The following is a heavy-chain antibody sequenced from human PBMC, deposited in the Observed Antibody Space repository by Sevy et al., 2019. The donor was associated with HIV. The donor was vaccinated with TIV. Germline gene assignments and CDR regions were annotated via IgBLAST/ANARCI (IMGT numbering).Heavy chain of an antibody. CDR3: ARDPRAYYYGSGSRLYAFDI. J-gene: IGHJ3*02. CDR1: GGTFSSYA. V-gene: IGHV1-69*13. CDR2: IIPIFGTA. D-gene: IGHD3-10*01. Sequence: ASVKVSCKASGGTFSSYAISWVRQAPGQGLEWMGRIIPIFGTANYAQKFQGRVTITADESTSTAYMELSSLRSEDTAVYYCARDPRAYYYGSGSRLYAFDIWGQGTMVTVSS.